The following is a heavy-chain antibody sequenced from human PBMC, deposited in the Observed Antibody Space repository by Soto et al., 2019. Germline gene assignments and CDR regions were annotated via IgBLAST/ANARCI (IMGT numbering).Heavy chain of an antibody. J-gene: IGHJ6*02. D-gene: IGHD3-3*01. CDR3: ATGHYEMGA. V-gene: IGHV3-7*05. CDR2: INQEGGEK. Sequence: GGSLRLSCAASGFSFSTYWMSWVRQAPGRGLEWVANINQEGGEKYYSDSVKGRFTISRDNARDSLSLQMNSLRAEDTALYYCATGHYEMGAWGQGTTVTVSS. CDR1: GFSFSTYW.